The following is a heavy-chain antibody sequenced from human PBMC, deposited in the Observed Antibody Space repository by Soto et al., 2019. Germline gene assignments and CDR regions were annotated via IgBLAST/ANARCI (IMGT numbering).Heavy chain of an antibody. V-gene: IGHV3-72*01. D-gene: IGHD1-26*01. Sequence: GGSLRLSCAASGFTFSDHYMDWVRQAPGKGLEWVGRTRNKANSYTTEYAASVKGRFTISRDDSKNSLYLQMNSLKTEDTAVYYCARDGGSYSDAFDIWGQGTMDTVSS. CDR2: TRNKANSYTT. CDR1: GFTFSDHY. CDR3: ARDGGSYSDAFDI. J-gene: IGHJ3*02.